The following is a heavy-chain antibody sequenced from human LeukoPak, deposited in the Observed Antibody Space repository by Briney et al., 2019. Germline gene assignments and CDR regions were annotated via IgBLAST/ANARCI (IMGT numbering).Heavy chain of an antibody. J-gene: IGHJ6*02. CDR3: ARDLAIYCSGGSCYPTYYYYGMDV. CDR1: GGTFSSYA. CDR2: IIPIFGTA. D-gene: IGHD2-15*01. Sequence: ASVKVSCKASGGTFSSYAISWVRQAPGQGLEWMGGIIPIFGTANYAQKLQGRVTMTTDTSTSTAYMELRSLRSDDTAVYYCARDLAIYCSGGSCYPTYYYYGMDVWGQGTTVTVSS. V-gene: IGHV1-69*05.